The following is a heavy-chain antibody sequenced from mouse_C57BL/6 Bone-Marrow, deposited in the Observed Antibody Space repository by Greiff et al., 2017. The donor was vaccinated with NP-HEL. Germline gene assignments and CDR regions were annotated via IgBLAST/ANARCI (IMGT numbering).Heavy chain of an antibody. CDR3: ARPLYDYGRRNWYFDV. Sequence: VHVKQSGPELVKPGASVKISCKASGYSFTGYYMNWVKQSPEKSLEWIGEINPSTGGTTYNQKFKAKATLTVDKSSSTAYMQLKSLTSEDSAVYYCARPLYDYGRRNWYFDVWGTGTTVTVSS. D-gene: IGHD1-1*01. CDR2: INPSTGGT. CDR1: GYSFTGYY. J-gene: IGHJ1*03. V-gene: IGHV1-42*01.